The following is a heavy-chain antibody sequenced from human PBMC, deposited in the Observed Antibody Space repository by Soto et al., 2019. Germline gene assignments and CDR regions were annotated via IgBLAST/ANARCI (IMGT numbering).Heavy chain of an antibody. CDR3: AREGIAVAGVYYYGMDV. CDR2: INHSGST. Sequence: SETLSLTCAVYGGSFSGYYWTWIRQPPGTGLEWIGEINHSGSTNYNPSLKSRVTISVDTSKNQFSLKLSSVTAADTAVYYCAREGIAVAGVYYYGMDVWGQGTTVTISS. D-gene: IGHD6-19*01. CDR1: GGSFSGYY. J-gene: IGHJ6*02. V-gene: IGHV4-34*01.